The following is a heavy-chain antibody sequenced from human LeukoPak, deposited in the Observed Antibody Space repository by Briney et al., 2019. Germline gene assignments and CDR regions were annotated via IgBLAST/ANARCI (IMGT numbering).Heavy chain of an antibody. D-gene: IGHD2-2*01. CDR1: GFISSNYY. CDR3: ARGGLVPGDYFVN. Sequence: GGTLRLFCVVSGFISSNYYMHWVRPPTGKGLEWGSAIGTAGDTYYPESVKGRFTISRENAKKSTHLQMNSLRAGDTAVYYSARGGLVPGDYFVNRGQGNLVTVSS. V-gene: IGHV3-13*01. J-gene: IGHJ4*02. CDR2: IGTAGDT.